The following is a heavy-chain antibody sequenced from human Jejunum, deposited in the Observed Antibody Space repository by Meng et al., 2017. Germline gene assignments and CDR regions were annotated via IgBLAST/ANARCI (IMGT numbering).Heavy chain of an antibody. V-gene: IGHV4-4*02. CDR3: AREAIGTRPFDY. CDR1: VDSISTNW. Sequence: GRLECAGPCCLTPSGTRSLTLAVAVDSISTNWWTWVRQPAGKGLGWIGDIYRSGAFNYGPSLRRRVTISVDKSKNQVSLKLDTLTAADTAVYYCAREAIGTRPFDYWGQGTLVTVSS. J-gene: IGHJ4*02. D-gene: IGHD2-21*01. CDR2: IYRSGAF.